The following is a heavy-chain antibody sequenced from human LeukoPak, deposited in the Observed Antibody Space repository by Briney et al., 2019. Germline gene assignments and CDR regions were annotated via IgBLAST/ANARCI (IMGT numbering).Heavy chain of an antibody. J-gene: IGHJ6*03. CDR2: ISTSSNPI. CDR1: GFTFTSYS. CDR3: ARGALGNYYMDV. V-gene: IGHV3-48*01. D-gene: IGHD3-10*01. Sequence: GGSLRLSCTASGFTFTSYSMNWVRQAPGKGLEWVSYISTSSNPIYYADSVKGRFTISRDNAKNSLYLQMNSLRADDTAVYYCARGALGNYYMDVWGKGTTVTVSS.